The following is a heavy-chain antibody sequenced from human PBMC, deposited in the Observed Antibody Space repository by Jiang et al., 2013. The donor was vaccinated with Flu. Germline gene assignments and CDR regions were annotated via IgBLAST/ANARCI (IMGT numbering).Heavy chain of an antibody. J-gene: IGHJ4*02. V-gene: IGHV4-59*12. Sequence: GSGLVKPSEILSLTCTVSGGSISSYYWSWIRQPPGKGLEWIGYIYYSGSTNYNPSLKSRVTISVDTSKNQFSLKLSSVTAADTAVYYCARDGGDPIVGAVGFDYWGQGTLVTVSS. CDR2: IYYSGST. CDR3: ARDGGDPIVGAVGFDY. D-gene: IGHD1-26*01. CDR1: GGSISSYY.